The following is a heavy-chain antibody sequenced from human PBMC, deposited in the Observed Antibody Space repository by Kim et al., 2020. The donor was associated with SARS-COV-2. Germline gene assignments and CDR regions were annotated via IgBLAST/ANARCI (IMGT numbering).Heavy chain of an antibody. CDR1: GFTFSSYA. V-gene: IGHV3-23*01. J-gene: IGHJ4*02. CDR3: AKVGGDGYNLDY. Sequence: GGSLRLSCAASGFTFSSYAMSWVRQAPGKGLEWVSAISGSGGSTYYADSVKGRFTISRDNSKNTLYPQMNSLRAEDTAVYYCAKVGGDGYNLDYWGQGTLVTVSS. CDR2: ISGSGGST. D-gene: IGHD5-12*01.